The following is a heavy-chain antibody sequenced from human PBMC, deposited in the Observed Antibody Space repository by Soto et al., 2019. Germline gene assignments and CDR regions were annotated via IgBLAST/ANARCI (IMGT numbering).Heavy chain of an antibody. CDR2: INPNSGAT. CDR3: ASTGNYGSGTSFRVDY. CDR1: GYTFTGYY. D-gene: IGHD3-10*01. Sequence: ASVEVSCKASGYTFTGYYVHWVRQAPGQGLEWMGWINPNSGATIYPQKFQGRVTMTRDTSISTAYMELNSLRFDDTAVYYCASTGNYGSGTSFRVDYWGQGTLVTVSS. V-gene: IGHV1-2*02. J-gene: IGHJ4*02.